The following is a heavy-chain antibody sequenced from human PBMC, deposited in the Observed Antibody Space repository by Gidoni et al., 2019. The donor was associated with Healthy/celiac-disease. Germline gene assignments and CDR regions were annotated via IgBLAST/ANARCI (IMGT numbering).Heavy chain of an antibody. CDR1: GYTFTGYY. Sequence: QVQLVQSGAEVKKPGASVKVSCKASGYTFTGYYMHWVRQAPGQGLEWMGWINPNSGGTNYAQKFQGRVTMTRDTSISTAYMELSRLRSDDTAVYYCARELAVAPPARPEPDYWGQGTLVTVSS. CDR2: INPNSGGT. D-gene: IGHD6-19*01. J-gene: IGHJ4*02. V-gene: IGHV1-2*02. CDR3: ARELAVAPPARPEPDY.